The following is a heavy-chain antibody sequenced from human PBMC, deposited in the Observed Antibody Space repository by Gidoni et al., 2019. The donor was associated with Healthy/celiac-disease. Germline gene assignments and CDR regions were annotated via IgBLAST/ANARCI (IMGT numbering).Heavy chain of an antibody. CDR1: GFPFSSYS. CDR2: SSSSSSYI. CDR3: ARAGAVTTRRYWYFDL. V-gene: IGHV3-21*01. Sequence: EVQLVESGGGLVKPGGSLRLSCAASGFPFSSYSMNWVRQAPGKGLEWVSSSSSSSSYIYYADSVKGRFTISRDNAKNSLYLQMNSLRAEDTAVYYCARAGAVTTRRYWYFDLWGRGTLVTVSS. J-gene: IGHJ2*01. D-gene: IGHD4-17*01.